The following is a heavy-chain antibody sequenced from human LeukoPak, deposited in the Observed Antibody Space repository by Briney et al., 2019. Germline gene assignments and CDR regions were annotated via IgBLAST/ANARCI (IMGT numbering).Heavy chain of an antibody. J-gene: IGHJ6*02. V-gene: IGHV3-15*01. CDR2: IKSKTDGGTT. D-gene: IGHD2-2*01. CDR1: GFTFSNAW. Sequence: GGSLRLSCGASGFTFSNAWMSWVRQAPGKGLEWVGRIKSKTDGGTTDYAAPVKGRFTISRDDSKNTLYLQMNSLKTEDTAVYYCTTDSIVVVPAAIWDYYGMDVWGQGTTVTVSS. CDR3: TTDSIVVVPAAIWDYYGMDV.